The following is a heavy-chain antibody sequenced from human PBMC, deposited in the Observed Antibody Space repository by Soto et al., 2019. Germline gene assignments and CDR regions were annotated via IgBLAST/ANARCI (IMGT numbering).Heavy chain of an antibody. CDR3: ARDLLDYVWGSYRPRGYNWFDP. J-gene: IGHJ5*02. V-gene: IGHV1-18*04. Sequence: ASVKVSCKASGYTFTSYGISWVRQAPGQGLEWMGWISAYNGNTNYAQKLQGRVTMTTDTSTSTAYTELRSLRSDDTAVYYCARDLLDYVWGSYRPRGYNWFDPWGQGTLVTVSS. CDR2: ISAYNGNT. CDR1: GYTFTSYG. D-gene: IGHD3-16*02.